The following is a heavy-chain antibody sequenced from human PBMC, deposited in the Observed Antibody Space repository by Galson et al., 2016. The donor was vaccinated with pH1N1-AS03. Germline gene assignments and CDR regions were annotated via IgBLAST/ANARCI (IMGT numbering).Heavy chain of an antibody. Sequence: QSGAEVKKPGESLKISCQAFGSIFTNYWIGWVRQLPGKGLEWVGAIYPGDSDMEYSPSFQGQVTISADKSITPAYLQWGDLKASDTAIYYCGRSGAPGWSGVSDFWGQGTLVTVSS. D-gene: IGHD2-15*01. CDR3: GRSGAPGWSGVSDF. CDR1: GSIFTNYW. V-gene: IGHV5-51*03. CDR2: IYPGDSDM. J-gene: IGHJ4*02.